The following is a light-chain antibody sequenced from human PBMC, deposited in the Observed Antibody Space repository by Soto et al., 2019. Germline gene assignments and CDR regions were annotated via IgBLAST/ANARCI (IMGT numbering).Light chain of an antibody. V-gene: IGKV3-15*01. CDR1: QSVGNN. Sequence: EIVMTQSPATLSVSPGERATLSCRASQSVGNNLAWYRQKSGQAPRLLIYGASTRATGIPARFSGSGSGTESTLTIDSLQSDDFAVYLCQQYRNWPLTFGGGTKVDIK. CDR3: QQYRNWPLT. CDR2: GAS. J-gene: IGKJ4*01.